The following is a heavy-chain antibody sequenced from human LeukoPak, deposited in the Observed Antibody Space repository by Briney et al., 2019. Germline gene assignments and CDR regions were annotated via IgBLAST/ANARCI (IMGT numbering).Heavy chain of an antibody. CDR2: MQYDGSQI. V-gene: IGHV3-30*02. D-gene: IGHD6-13*01. Sequence: GGSLRLSCTASGLAFSSYGMHWARQAPGKGLEWVAFMQYDGSQIYYVDSVKGRFTISRDNSKNALHLQMNSLRPEDTAIYYCAGKAAAFYFDYWGQGTLVTVSS. CDR3: AGKAAAFYFDY. J-gene: IGHJ4*02. CDR1: GLAFSSYG.